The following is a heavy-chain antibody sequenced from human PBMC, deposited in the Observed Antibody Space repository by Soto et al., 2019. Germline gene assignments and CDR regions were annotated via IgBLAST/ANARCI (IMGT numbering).Heavy chain of an antibody. CDR3: ASITAAPYYFDY. CDR2: IYYSGST. CDR1: GGSISSYY. D-gene: IGHD6-13*01. V-gene: IGHV4-59*01. J-gene: IGHJ4*02. Sequence: SETLSLTCTVSGGSISSYYWSWIRQPPGKGLEWIGYIYYSGSTNYNPSLKSRVTISVDTSKNQFSLKLSSVTAADTAVYYCASITAAPYYFDYWGKGTLVTVSS.